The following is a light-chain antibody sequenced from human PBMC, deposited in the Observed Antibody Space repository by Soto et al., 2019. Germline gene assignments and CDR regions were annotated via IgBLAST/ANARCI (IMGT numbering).Light chain of an antibody. Sequence: QSVLTQPPSASGTPGLRVTVSCSGSSSNIGSNPVSWYQLLPGTAPKLLIYDNERPSGVPDRFSGSKSGTSASLAISGLQSDDEADYYCAAWDASLNGVVFGGGTQLTVL. J-gene: IGLJ2*01. CDR1: SSNIGSNP. V-gene: IGLV1-44*01. CDR2: DN. CDR3: AAWDASLNGVV.